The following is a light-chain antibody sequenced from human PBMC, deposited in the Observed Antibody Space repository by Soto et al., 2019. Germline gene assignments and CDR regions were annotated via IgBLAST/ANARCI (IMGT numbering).Light chain of an antibody. CDR2: GAS. CDR3: QQYGSSPET. Sequence: PGERATLSCWSSRSVSSSYLAWYQQKPGQAPRLLIYGASSRATGIPDRFSGSGSGTDFSLTISRLEPEDFAMYYCQQYGSSPETFGQGTKVDI. J-gene: IGKJ1*01. V-gene: IGKV3-20*01. CDR1: RSVSSSY.